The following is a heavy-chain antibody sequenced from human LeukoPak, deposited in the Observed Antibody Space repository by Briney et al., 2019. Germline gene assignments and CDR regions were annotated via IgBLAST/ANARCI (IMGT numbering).Heavy chain of an antibody. CDR3: ARLAPGLELLHP. CDR1: GGSVSSGSYY. V-gene: IGHV4-61*01. D-gene: IGHD1-7*01. Sequence: SETLSLTCTVSGGSVSSGSYYWNWIRQPPGKGLEWIGYIYYSGSTNYNPSLKSRVTISVDTSKNQFSLKLSSVTAADTAVYYCARLAPGLELLHPWGRGTLVTVSS. J-gene: IGHJ5*02. CDR2: IYYSGST.